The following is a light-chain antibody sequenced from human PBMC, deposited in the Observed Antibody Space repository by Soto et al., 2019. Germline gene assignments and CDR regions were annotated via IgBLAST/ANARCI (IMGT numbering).Light chain of an antibody. Sequence: QSVLTQPPSASGSPGQSVTISCTGTSGDVGGYNYVSWYQQFPGNVPRLLIYKVTNRPSGVSYRFSGSKSGNTASLTISGLQAEDEADYFCTSSTTGSLYVFGTGTKLTVL. CDR3: TSSTTGSLYV. CDR1: SGDVGGYNY. CDR2: KVT. V-gene: IGLV2-14*01. J-gene: IGLJ1*01.